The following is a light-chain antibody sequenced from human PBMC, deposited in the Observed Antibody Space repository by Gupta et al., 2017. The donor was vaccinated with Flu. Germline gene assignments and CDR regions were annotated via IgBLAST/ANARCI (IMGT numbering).Light chain of an antibody. CDR3: QQYDSYPRT. V-gene: IGKV1-5*03. CDR1: QSVSTW. Sequence: DIQMTQSPSSLSASLGDRVTITCRASQSVSTWLAWYQQKPGKAPKLLIYRASSLEGGIPSRFGGSGSGTEFTLTISSLQPDDFATYYCQQYDSYPRTFGQGTKVEIK. CDR2: RAS. J-gene: IGKJ1*01.